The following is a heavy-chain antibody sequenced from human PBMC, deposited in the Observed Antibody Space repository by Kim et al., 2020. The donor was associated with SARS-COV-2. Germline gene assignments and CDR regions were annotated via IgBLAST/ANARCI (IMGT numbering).Heavy chain of an antibody. Sequence: SETLSLTCTVSGYSISSGYYWGWIRQPPGKGLEWIGSIYHSGSTYYNPSLKSRVTISVDTSKNQFSLKLSSVTAADTAVYYCARLHGAVAGRVDYWGQG. CDR3: ARLHGAVAGRVDY. CDR2: IYHSGST. CDR1: GYSISSGYY. D-gene: IGHD6-19*01. J-gene: IGHJ4*02. V-gene: IGHV4-38-2*02.